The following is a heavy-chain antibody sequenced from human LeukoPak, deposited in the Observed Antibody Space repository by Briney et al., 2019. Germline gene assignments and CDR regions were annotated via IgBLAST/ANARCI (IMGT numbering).Heavy chain of an antibody. CDR1: GGSISSYY. CDR3: ARSPRGYSGYDPYFDY. J-gene: IGHJ4*02. Sequence: SETLSLTCTVSGGSISSYYWSWIRQPPGKGLEWIGYIYYSGSTNYNPSLKSRVTISADTSKNQFSLKLSSVTAADTAVYYCARSPRGYSGYDPYFDYWGQGTLVTVSS. V-gene: IGHV4-59*01. CDR2: IYYSGST. D-gene: IGHD5-12*01.